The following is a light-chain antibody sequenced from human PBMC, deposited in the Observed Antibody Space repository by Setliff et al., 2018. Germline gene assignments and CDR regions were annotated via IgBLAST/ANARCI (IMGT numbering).Light chain of an antibody. CDR2: KSS. CDR1: QSISSW. V-gene: IGKV1-5*03. Sequence: DIQMTQPPSTLSASVGDRVTITCRASQSISSWLGWYQQKPGKAPKLLIYKSSILASGVPSRFSGSGSGTEFILTISSLQPDDYATYYCQQYSNYPWTFGQGTKWIS. CDR3: QQYSNYPWT. J-gene: IGKJ1*01.